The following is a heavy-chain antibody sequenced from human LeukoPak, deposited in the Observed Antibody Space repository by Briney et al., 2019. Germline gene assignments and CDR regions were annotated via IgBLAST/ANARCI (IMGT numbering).Heavy chain of an antibody. CDR1: GFTFNHYG. J-gene: IGHJ4*02. D-gene: IGHD4-11*01. CDR3: ARDAQRGFDYSNSLQY. Sequence: GRSLRLSCAATGFTFNHYGIHWVRQAPGKRLEWVAVIWSDGTNTYYTDSVKGRFTISRVDSEKTVYLQMKSLRPEDTGVYYCARDAQRGFDYSNSLQYWGQGTPVTVST. V-gene: IGHV3-33*01. CDR2: IWSDGTNT.